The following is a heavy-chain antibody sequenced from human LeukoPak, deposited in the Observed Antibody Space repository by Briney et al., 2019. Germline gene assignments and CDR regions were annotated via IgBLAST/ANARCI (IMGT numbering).Heavy chain of an antibody. D-gene: IGHD4/OR15-4a*01. CDR1: AYRFTSNN. Sequence: ASVTVCFTSSAYRFTSNNNDWVRQGHGQGKGWIVCMNPTNANTGYAQKFQGRVTMTRDISITTAYMELSSLGSEDTAVYYCARAVTNYNPLDVWGKGTSVTVSS. CDR3: ARAVTNYNPLDV. CDR2: MNPTNANT. J-gene: IGHJ6*04. V-gene: IGHV1-8*01.